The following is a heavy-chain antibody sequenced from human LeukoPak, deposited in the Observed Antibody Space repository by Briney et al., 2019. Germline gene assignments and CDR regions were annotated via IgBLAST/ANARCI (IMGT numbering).Heavy chain of an antibody. V-gene: IGHV4-59*01. J-gene: IGHJ5*02. CDR3: AGLYSSIRWFDP. Sequence: SETLSLTCTVSGGSISTYYWSWIRQPPGKGLEWIGHMFHSGSTNYNPSLKSRVTISVDTSKNQFSLRLSSVTAADTAVYYCAGLYSSIRWFDPWGQGTLVTVSS. CDR2: MFHSGST. D-gene: IGHD6-19*01. CDR1: GGSISTYY.